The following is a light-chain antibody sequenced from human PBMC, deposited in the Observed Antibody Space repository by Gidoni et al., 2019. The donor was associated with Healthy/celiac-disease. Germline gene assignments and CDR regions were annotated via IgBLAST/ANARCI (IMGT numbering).Light chain of an antibody. Sequence: DIQMTQSPSTLSASVGDRVTITCRASQSISSWLAWYQQKPEKAPKLLIYDASSLESGVPSRFSGSGSGTEFTLTISSLQPDDFATYYCQQYNSYTLTFGGETKVEIK. CDR2: DAS. J-gene: IGKJ4*01. CDR3: QQYNSYTLT. CDR1: QSISSW. V-gene: IGKV1-5*01.